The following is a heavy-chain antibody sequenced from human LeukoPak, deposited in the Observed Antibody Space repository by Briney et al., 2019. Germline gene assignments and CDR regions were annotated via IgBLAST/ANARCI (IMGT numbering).Heavy chain of an antibody. Sequence: SETLSLTCTLSGDSFSSGGLYWGWLRQPPGKRPEWIGDTFHTGKTNYNPSLRGRATISIDTSKNQFSLKLTYVTAADTAVYYCARVFDSWGQGTLVTVSS. J-gene: IGHJ4*02. CDR1: GDSFSSGGLY. V-gene: IGHV4-61*08. CDR2: TFHTGKT. CDR3: ARVFDS.